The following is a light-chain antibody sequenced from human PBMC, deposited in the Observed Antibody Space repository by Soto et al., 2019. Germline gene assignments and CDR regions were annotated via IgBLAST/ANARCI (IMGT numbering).Light chain of an antibody. CDR3: SSYTSSVYV. CDR1: SSDVGGYNY. CDR2: DVS. V-gene: IGLV2-14*01. J-gene: IGLJ1*01. Sequence: QSALTQPASVSGSPGQSITISCTGTSSDVGGYNYVSWYQQHPGKAPKLMIYDVSNRPSGVSNRFSDSKSGNTASLTISGLQAEDEADYYCSSYTSSVYVFGTGTKVTVL.